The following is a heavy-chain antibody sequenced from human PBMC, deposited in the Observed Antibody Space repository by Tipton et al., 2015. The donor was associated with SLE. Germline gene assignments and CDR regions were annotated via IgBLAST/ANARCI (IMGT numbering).Heavy chain of an antibody. CDR2: ISGGGGTT. CDR1: GFTFSSYA. CDR3: ARDRSYYDSSGYNY. D-gene: IGHD3-22*01. V-gene: IGHV3-23*01. Sequence: SLRLSCAASGFTFSSYAMSWVRQAPGKGLEWVSAISGGGGTTYFADSVKGRFPISRDNAKNSLYLQMNSLRAEDTAVYYCARDRSYYDSSGYNYWGQGTLVTFSS. J-gene: IGHJ4*02.